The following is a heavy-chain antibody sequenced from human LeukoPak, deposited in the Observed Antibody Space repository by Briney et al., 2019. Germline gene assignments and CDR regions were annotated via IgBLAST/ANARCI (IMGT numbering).Heavy chain of an antibody. D-gene: IGHD5-18*01. CDR2: ISSTSTYI. J-gene: IGHJ4*02. V-gene: IGHV3-21*01. Sequence: GRSLRLSCAASGFTFNSYSINWVRQAPGKGLEWVSSISSTSTYIYYADSLKGRFTISRDNAKNSLYLHMNSLRAEDTAVYYCARADFNTYGVFDYWGQGTLVTVSS. CDR1: GFTFNSYS. CDR3: ARADFNTYGVFDY.